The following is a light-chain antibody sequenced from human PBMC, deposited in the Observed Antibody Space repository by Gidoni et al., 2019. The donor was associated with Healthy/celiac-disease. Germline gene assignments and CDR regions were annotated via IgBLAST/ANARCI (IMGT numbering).Light chain of an antibody. Sequence: VLTQPPATLSLSPGQRATLSSRASQSVSNYLAWYQQKPGPAPRLLNYEASNRTAGIPTRFSSGGSREDFTLTSSRQEAENFADYYRQQHNNSWTFGQGTKVEIK. CDR1: QSVSNY. J-gene: IGKJ1*01. V-gene: IGKV3-11*01. CDR2: EAS. CDR3: QQHNNSWT.